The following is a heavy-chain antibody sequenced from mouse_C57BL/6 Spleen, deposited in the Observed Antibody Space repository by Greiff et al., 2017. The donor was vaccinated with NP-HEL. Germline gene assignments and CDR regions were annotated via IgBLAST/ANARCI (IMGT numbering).Heavy chain of an antibody. J-gene: IGHJ3*01. Sequence: EVHLVESGGGLVKPGGSLKLSCAASGFTFSDYGMHWVRQAPEKGLEWVAYISSGSSTIYYADTVKGRFTISRDNAKNTLFLQMTSLRSEDTAMYYGARPATNWGFAYWGQGTLVTVSA. CDR3: ARPATNWGFAY. CDR1: GFTFSDYG. V-gene: IGHV5-17*01. D-gene: IGHD4-1*01. CDR2: ISSGSSTI.